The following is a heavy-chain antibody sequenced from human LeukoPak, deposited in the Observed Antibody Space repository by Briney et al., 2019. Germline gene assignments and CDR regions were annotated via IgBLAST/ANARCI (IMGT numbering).Heavy chain of an antibody. CDR3: AKDLGSSGWYIDY. CDR1: GFTFSSYS. D-gene: IGHD6-19*01. V-gene: IGHV3-23*01. Sequence: GGSLRLSCAASGFTFSSYSMNWVRQAPGKGLEWVSSNSGGSSYYADSVKGRFTISRDNSKNTLYLQMNSLRAEDTAVYYCAKDLGSSGWYIDYWGQGTLVTVSS. J-gene: IGHJ4*02. CDR2: NSGGSS.